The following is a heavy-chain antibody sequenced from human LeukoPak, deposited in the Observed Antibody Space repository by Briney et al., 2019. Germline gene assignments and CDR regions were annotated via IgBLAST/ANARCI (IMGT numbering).Heavy chain of an antibody. CDR1: GFTFSSYG. CDR3: AKDLQNYDYVWGSYRPPGDY. CDR2: ISYDGSNK. Sequence: PGGSLRLSCAAPGFTFSSYGMHWVRQAPGKGLEWVAVISYDGSNKYYADSVKGRFTISRDNSKNTLYLQMNSLRAEDTAVYYCAKDLQNYDYVWGSYRPPGDYWGQGTLVTVSS. J-gene: IGHJ4*02. D-gene: IGHD3-16*02. V-gene: IGHV3-30*18.